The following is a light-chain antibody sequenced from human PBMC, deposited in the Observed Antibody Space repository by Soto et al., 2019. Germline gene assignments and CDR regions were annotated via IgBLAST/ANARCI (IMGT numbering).Light chain of an antibody. CDR2: DAS. V-gene: IGKV3-11*01. CDR1: RSVSNY. CDR3: QQRSNWPIT. Sequence: EVVLTQSPASLSLSPVDRATLSCRASRSVSNYLAWYQQKPGQAPRLLIYDASSRPTDIPARFSGSGSGTDFTLTISSLEPEDFALYYCQQRSNWPITFGQGTRLAIK. J-gene: IGKJ5*01.